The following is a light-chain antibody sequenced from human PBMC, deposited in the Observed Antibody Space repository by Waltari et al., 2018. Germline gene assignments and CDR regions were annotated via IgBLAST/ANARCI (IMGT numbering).Light chain of an antibody. Sequence: EIVLTQSPGTLPLSPGEGATLSCRARQTVSRNYLAWYQQKPGEVPRLLIFGASSRATGIPDRFSGSGSGTDFTLTINRLEPEDCAVYYCQQYGNLPYTFGQGTKLEIK. J-gene: IGKJ2*01. V-gene: IGKV3-20*01. CDR3: QQYGNLPYT. CDR2: GAS. CDR1: QTVSRNY.